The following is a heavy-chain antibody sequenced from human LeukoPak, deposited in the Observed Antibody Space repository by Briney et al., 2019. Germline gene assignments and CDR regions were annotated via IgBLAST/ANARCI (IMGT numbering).Heavy chain of an antibody. Sequence: ASVKVSCKASGYTFTSYDINWVRQATEQGLEWMGWMNPNSGNTGYAQKFQGRVTMTRNTSISTAYMELSSLRSEDTAVYYCATMYYDFWSGPTIMDVWGQGTTVTVSS. D-gene: IGHD3-3*01. CDR1: GYTFTSYD. CDR2: MNPNSGNT. CDR3: ATMYYDFWSGPTIMDV. V-gene: IGHV1-8*01. J-gene: IGHJ6*02.